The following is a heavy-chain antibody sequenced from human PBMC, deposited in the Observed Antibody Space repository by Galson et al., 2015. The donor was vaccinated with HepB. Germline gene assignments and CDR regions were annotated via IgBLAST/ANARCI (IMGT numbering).Heavy chain of an antibody. CDR2: IKSDGSAT. Sequence: SLRLSCAASGFIFSRCWMHWVRQAPGKGLVWVSRIKSDGSATNYADSVRGRFTISRDNAKNTLYLQMDSLRAEDTAVYYCAAFDGPGDNSFWGQGTLVTVSS. J-gene: IGHJ4*02. CDR3: AAFDGPGDNSF. CDR1: GFIFSRCW. V-gene: IGHV3-74*01. D-gene: IGHD4-23*01.